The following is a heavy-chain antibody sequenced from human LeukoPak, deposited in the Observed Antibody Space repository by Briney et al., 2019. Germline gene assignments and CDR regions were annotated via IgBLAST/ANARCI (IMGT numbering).Heavy chain of an antibody. CDR3: ARDPGDYGGNRFDY. V-gene: IGHV1-2*02. D-gene: IGHD4-23*01. J-gene: IGHJ4*02. CDR1: GYTFTGYY. Sequence: GASVKVSCKASGYTFTGYYMHWVRQAPGQGLEWMGWINPNSGGTNYAQKFQGRVTMTRDTFISTAYMELSRLRSDDTAVYYCARDPGDYGGNRFDYWGQGTLVTVSS. CDR2: INPNSGGT.